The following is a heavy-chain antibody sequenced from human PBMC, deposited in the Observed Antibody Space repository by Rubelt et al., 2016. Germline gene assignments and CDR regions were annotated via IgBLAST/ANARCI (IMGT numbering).Heavy chain of an antibody. V-gene: IGHV3-11*01. CDR2: ISGSGTPM. Sequence: GLEWVSCISGSGTPMYYADSVKGRFTISRANAKNSLYLQMNSLRVEDTAIYYCARRCDYFDYWGQGTLVPVSS. CDR3: ARRCDYFDY. J-gene: IGHJ4*02.